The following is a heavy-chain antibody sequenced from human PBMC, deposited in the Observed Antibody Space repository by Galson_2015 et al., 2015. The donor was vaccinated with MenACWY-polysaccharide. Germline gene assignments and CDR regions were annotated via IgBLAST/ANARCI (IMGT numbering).Heavy chain of an antibody. D-gene: IGHD6-6*01. CDR3: ARASSDGGFDY. V-gene: IGHV1-46*01. CDR2: INPSTGSA. J-gene: IGHJ4*02. CDR1: GYTFTSCY. Sequence: SCKASGYTFTSCYVHWVRQAPGQGLEWVGIINPSTGSASYAQKFQGRVTMTRDTSTGTVYMELSSLRSEDTAVYYCARASSDGGFDYWGQGTLVTVSS.